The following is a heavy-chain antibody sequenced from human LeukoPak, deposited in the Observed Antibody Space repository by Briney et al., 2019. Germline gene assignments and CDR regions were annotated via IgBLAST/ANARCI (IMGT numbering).Heavy chain of an antibody. J-gene: IGHJ4*02. CDR1: SESFSGYF. Sequence: SETLSLTCGVYSESFSGYFWTYTRQPPGGGLEWIGDINHRGSTNYNPSLKSRVTISVDTSKNQFSLRLTSVTAADTAVYYCARGSIYYGDSSAYFDYWGQRSLVTLSS. D-gene: IGHD3-22*01. V-gene: IGHV4-34*01. CDR3: ARGSIYYGDSSAYFDY. CDR2: INHRGST.